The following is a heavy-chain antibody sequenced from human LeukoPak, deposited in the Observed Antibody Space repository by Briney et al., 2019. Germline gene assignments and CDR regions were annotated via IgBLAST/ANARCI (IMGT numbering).Heavy chain of an antibody. Sequence: GESLKISCKGSGYSFTSYWIGWVRQMPGKGLEWMGIIYPGDSDTRYSPSFQGQVTISADKSISTAYLQWSSLKASDTAMYYCARGDRINWNYPSAFDIWGQGTMVTVSS. J-gene: IGHJ3*02. CDR2: IYPGDSDT. CDR1: GYSFTSYW. V-gene: IGHV5-51*01. CDR3: ARGDRINWNYPSAFDI. D-gene: IGHD1-7*01.